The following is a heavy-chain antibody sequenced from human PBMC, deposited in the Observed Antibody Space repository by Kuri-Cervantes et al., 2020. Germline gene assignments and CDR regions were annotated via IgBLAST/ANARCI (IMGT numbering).Heavy chain of an antibody. CDR2: INHSGST. D-gene: IGHD1-26*01. V-gene: IGHV4-34*01. J-gene: IGHJ3*01. CDR3: ARQLGVGTTTFAFDV. Sequence: SQTLSLTCAVYGGSFSDYYWSWIRQPPGKGLEWIGEINHSGSTNYNPSLKSRVTISVDTSENQFSLKLSSVTAADTAVYYCARQLGVGTTTFAFDVWGQGAMVT. CDR1: GGSFSDYY.